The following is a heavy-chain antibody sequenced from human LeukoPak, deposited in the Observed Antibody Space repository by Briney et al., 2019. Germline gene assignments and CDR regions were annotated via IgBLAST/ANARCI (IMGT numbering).Heavy chain of an antibody. J-gene: IGHJ4*02. V-gene: IGHV3-30-3*01. CDR3: ARDCCGEWYFFDS. D-gene: IGHD3-10*01. Sequence: PGGSLRLSCTASGFTFSNYAIHWVRQAPGKGLEWVAVILSGGSDKFYADSVEGRFTVSRDNSKNTLYLQMNSLRAEDTAVYYCARDCCGEWYFFDSWGQGTLITVSS. CDR1: GFTFSNYA. CDR2: ILSGGSDK.